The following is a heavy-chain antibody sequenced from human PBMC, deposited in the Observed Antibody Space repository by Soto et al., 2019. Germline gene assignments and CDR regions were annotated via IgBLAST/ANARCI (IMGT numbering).Heavy chain of an antibody. CDR3: ARHPSRGGRGFDY. V-gene: IGHV4-59*08. D-gene: IGHD3-10*01. CDR2: IYYSGST. CDR1: GGSISSYY. Sequence: QVQLQESGPGLVKPSETLSLTCTVSGGSISSYYWSWIRQPPGKGLEWIGYIYYSGSTNYNPSLKSRVTISVDTSKNQFSLKLSSVTAADTAVYYCARHPSRGGRGFDYWGQGTLVTVSS. J-gene: IGHJ4*02.